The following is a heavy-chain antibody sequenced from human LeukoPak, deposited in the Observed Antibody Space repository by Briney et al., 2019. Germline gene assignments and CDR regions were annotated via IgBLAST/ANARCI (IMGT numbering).Heavy chain of an antibody. CDR2: ISGSGGST. D-gene: IGHD3-3*01. V-gene: IGHV3-23*01. Sequence: PGGSLRLSCAASGFTFSSYAMSWVRQAPGKGLEWVSAISGSGGSTYYADSVKGRFTISRDNSKNTLYLQMNSLRAEDTAVYYCAKDRTFGVAGENFDYWGQGTLVTVSS. J-gene: IGHJ4*02. CDR3: AKDRTFGVAGENFDY. CDR1: GFTFSSYA.